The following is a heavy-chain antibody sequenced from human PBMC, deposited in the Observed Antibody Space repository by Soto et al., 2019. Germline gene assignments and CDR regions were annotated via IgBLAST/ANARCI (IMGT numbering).Heavy chain of an antibody. CDR2: INHSGST. CDR3: ARGGDSSSWTYYYYYGMDV. D-gene: IGHD6-13*01. CDR1: GGSFSGYY. V-gene: IGHV4-34*01. Sequence: LPETLSLTCAVYGGSFSGYYWSWIRQPPGKGLEWIGEINHSGSTNYNPSLKSRVTISVDTSKNQFSLKLSSVTAADTAVYYCARGGDSSSWTYYYYYGMDVWGQGTTVTVSS. J-gene: IGHJ6*02.